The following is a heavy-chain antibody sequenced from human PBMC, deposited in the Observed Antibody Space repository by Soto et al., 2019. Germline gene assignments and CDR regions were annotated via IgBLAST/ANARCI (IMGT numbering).Heavy chain of an antibody. Sequence: GGSLRLSCAASGFTVSSNYMSWVRQAPGKGLEWVSVIYSGGSTYYADSVKGRFTISRDNSKNTLYLQMNSLRAEDTAVYYCAREGFGELSPRYYYYYYMDVWGKGTTVTVSS. CDR1: GFTVSSNY. J-gene: IGHJ6*03. D-gene: IGHD3-10*01. CDR2: IYSGGST. CDR3: AREGFGELSPRYYYYYYMDV. V-gene: IGHV3-66*01.